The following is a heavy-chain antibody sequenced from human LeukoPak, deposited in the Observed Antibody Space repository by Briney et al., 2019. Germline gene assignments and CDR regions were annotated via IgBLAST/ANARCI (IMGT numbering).Heavy chain of an antibody. Sequence: VASVTVSFTASGGTFSSYAISWVRQAPGQGLEWMGGIIPIFGTANYAQTFQGRVTITTDESTSTAYMELSSLRSEDTAVYYWARGRATLTHIDFDYWGQGTLGTVSS. J-gene: IGHJ4*02. CDR2: IIPIFGTA. D-gene: IGHD1-26*01. CDR3: ARGRATLTHIDFDY. CDR1: GGTFSSYA. V-gene: IGHV1-69*05.